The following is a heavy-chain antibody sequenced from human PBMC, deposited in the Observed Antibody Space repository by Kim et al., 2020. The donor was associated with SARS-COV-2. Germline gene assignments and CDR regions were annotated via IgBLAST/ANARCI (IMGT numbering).Heavy chain of an antibody. D-gene: IGHD6-13*01. V-gene: IGHV4-38-2*02. CDR1: GYSISSGYY. Sequence: SETLSLTCTVSGYSISSGYYWGWIRQPPGKGLEWIGSIYHSGSTYYNPSLKSRVTISVDTSKNQFSLKLSSVTAADTAVYYCARDRLQQQLVPDWFDPWGQGTLVTVSS. J-gene: IGHJ5*02. CDR3: ARDRLQQQLVPDWFDP. CDR2: IYHSGST.